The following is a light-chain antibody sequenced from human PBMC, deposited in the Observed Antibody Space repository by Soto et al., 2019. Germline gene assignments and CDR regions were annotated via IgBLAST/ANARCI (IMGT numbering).Light chain of an antibody. CDR1: QSISSY. CDR3: QQTNSFPLT. J-gene: IGKJ3*01. Sequence: DIQLTQSPSSLSASVGDRVTIACRASQSISSYLNWYQQKPGNAPKLLINAGSSLQSGVPSRFSGSGSGADFTLTISSLQPEDFATYYCQQTNSFPLTFGPGTKVDI. V-gene: IGKV1-39*01. CDR2: AGS.